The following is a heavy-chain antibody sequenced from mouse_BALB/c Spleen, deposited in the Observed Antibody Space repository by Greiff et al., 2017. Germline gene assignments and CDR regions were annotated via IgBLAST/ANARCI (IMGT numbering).Heavy chain of an antibody. CDR2: IWGGGST. Sequence: VQGVESGPGLVAPSQSLSITCTVSGFSLTSYGVHWVRQPPGKGLEWLGMIWGGGSTDYNSALKSRLSISKDNSKSQVFLKMNSLQTDDTAMYYCARELHWYFDVWGAGTTVTVSS. CDR3: ARELHWYFDV. V-gene: IGHV2-6-4*01. J-gene: IGHJ1*01. CDR1: GFSLTSYG. D-gene: IGHD2-1*01.